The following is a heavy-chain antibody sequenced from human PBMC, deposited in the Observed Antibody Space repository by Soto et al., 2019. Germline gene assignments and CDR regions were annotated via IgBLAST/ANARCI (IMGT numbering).Heavy chain of an antibody. V-gene: IGHV1-69*01. CDR2: IIPIFGTA. CDR1: GGTFSSYA. CDR3: ARDPLSGYGDYEVDY. J-gene: IGHJ4*02. Sequence: QVQLVQSGAEVKKPGSLVKVSCKASGGTFSSYAISWVRQAPGQGLEWMGGIIPIFGTANYAQKFQGRVTITADESTSTAYMELSSLRSEDTAVYYCARDPLSGYGDYEVDYWGQGTLVTVSS. D-gene: IGHD4-17*01.